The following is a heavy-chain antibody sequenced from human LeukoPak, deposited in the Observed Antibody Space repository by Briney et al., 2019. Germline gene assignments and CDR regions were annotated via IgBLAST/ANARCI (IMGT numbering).Heavy chain of an antibody. CDR3: ARAESRQLGVDY. Sequence: KASETLSLTCAVYGGSFSGYYWSWIRQPPGKGLEWIGEINHSGSTNYNPSLKSRVTISVDTSKNQFSLKLSSVTAADTAVYYCARAESRQLGVDYWGQGTLVTVSS. CDR2: INHSGST. D-gene: IGHD6-13*01. J-gene: IGHJ4*02. V-gene: IGHV4-34*01. CDR1: GGSFSGYY.